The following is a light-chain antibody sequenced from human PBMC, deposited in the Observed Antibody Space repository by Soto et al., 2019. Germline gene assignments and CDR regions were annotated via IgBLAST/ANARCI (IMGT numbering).Light chain of an antibody. CDR1: QSVSSSY. CDR3: QQYGSSFLT. Sequence: EIVLTQSPGTLSLSPGERATLYCRASQSVSSSYLAWYQQKPGQAPRLPIYGASSRASGIPDRFSGSGSGTDLPLTISRLEPEDLAVYYCQQYGSSFLTFVGGTKVESK. J-gene: IGKJ4*01. CDR2: GAS. V-gene: IGKV3-20*01.